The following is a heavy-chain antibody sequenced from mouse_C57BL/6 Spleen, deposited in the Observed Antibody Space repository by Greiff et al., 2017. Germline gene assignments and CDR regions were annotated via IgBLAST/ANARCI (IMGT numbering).Heavy chain of an antibody. Sequence: EVKLMESGGGLVKPGGSLKLSCAASGFTFSSYTMSWVRQTPEKRLEWVATISGGGGNTYYPASVKGRFTISRDNAKNTLYLQMSSLRSEDTALYYCARHADYYGSSYDWYFDVWGTGTTVTVSS. V-gene: IGHV5-9*01. CDR3: ARHADYYGSSYDWYFDV. CDR1: GFTFSSYT. D-gene: IGHD1-1*01. J-gene: IGHJ1*03. CDR2: ISGGGGNT.